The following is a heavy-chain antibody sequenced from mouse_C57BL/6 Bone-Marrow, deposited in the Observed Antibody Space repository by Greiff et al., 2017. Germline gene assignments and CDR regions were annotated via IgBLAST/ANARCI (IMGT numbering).Heavy chain of an antibody. J-gene: IGHJ2*01. CDR3: ASLYYYGSSLYYFDY. V-gene: IGHV1-81*01. CDR1: GYTFTSYG. D-gene: IGHD1-1*01. Sequence: VKLKQSGAELARPGASVKLSCKASGYTFTSYGISWVQQRTGQGLEWIGEIYPRSGNTYYNEKFKGQATLTADKSSSTAYMELRSLTSEDSAVYVCASLYYYGSSLYYFDYWGQGTTLTVSS. CDR2: IYPRSGNT.